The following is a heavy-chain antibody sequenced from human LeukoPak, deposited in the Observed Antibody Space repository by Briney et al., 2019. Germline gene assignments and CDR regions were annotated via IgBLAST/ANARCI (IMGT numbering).Heavy chain of an antibody. D-gene: IGHD3-10*01. CDR1: GFTFSSYA. CDR2: ISGSGGST. CDR3: AREPKSAGYGSGSYYKRKYAIDY. V-gene: IGHV3-23*01. J-gene: IGHJ4*02. Sequence: GGSLRLSCAASGFTFSSYAMSWVRQAPGKGLEWVSAISGSGGSTYYADSVKGRFTISRDNAKNSLYLQMNSLRAEDTAVYYCAREPKSAGYGSGSYYKRKYAIDYWGQGTLVTVSS.